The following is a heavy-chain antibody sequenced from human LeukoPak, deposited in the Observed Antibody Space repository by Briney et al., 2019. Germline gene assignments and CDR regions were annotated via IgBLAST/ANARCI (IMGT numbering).Heavy chain of an antibody. CDR1: GFKFGTYA. J-gene: IGHJ4*02. CDR3: AKNRRVEATPVDY. Sequence: GSLRLSCEASGFKFGTYAMTWVRQAPGKGLEWGSTLSGTGGSTYYADAVKGRFTISRDNSENTLFLQMNSMKAEGTAIYYCAKNRRVEATPVDYWGQGTLVTVSS. D-gene: IGHD2-15*01. CDR2: LSGTGGST. V-gene: IGHV3-23*01.